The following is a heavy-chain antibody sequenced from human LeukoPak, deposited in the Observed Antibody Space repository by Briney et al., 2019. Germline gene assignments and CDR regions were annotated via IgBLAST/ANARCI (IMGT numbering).Heavy chain of an antibody. Sequence: PSETLSLTCTVSGGSISSYYWSWIRQPAGKGLEWIGRVYTSGSTNYNPSLKSRVTMSVDTSKSQFSLKLSSVTAADTAVYYCARDDTAMGFGGYYYYGMDVWGQGTTVTVSS. J-gene: IGHJ6*02. V-gene: IGHV4-4*07. CDR1: GGSISSYY. CDR3: ARDDTAMGFGGYYYYGMDV. CDR2: VYTSGST. D-gene: IGHD5-18*01.